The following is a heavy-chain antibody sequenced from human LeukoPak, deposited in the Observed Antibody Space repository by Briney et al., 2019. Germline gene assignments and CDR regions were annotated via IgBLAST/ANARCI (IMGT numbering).Heavy chain of an antibody. D-gene: IGHD2-15*01. CDR1: GGTFSGYA. CDR3: ARGGGYCSGGSCYLTDY. CDR2: INTNTGNP. Sequence: GTSVEVSCKASGGTFSGYAISWVRQAPGQGLEWMGWINTNTGNPTYAQGFTGRFVFSLDTSVSTAYLQISSLKAEDTAVYYCARGGGYCSGGSCYLTDYWGQGTLVTVSS. V-gene: IGHV7-4-1*02. J-gene: IGHJ4*02.